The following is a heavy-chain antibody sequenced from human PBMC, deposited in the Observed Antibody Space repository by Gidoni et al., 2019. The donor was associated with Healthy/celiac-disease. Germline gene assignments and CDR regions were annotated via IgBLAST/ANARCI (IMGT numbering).Heavy chain of an antibody. CDR2: ISGSGGSK. D-gene: IGHD3-22*01. V-gene: IGHV3-23*01. J-gene: IGHJ6*02. CDR1: GFTFSSYA. CDR3: AKGGANYDSSGYYYGTDYYYYGMDV. Sequence: EVQLLESGGGLVQPGGSLRLSCAASGFTFSSYAMSWVRQAPGKGLEWFSAISGSGGSKYYADSVKGRFTISRDNSKNTLYLQMNSLRAEDTAVYYCAKGGANYDSSGYYYGTDYYYYGMDVWGQGTTVTVSS.